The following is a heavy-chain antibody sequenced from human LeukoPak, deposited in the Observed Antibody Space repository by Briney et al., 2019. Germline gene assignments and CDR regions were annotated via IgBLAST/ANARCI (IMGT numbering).Heavy chain of an antibody. CDR3: ARDGGYSGYRAVDY. J-gene: IGHJ4*02. CDR2: INPNSGGT. Sequence: GASVKVSCKASGYTFTGYYMHWVRQAPGQGLEWMGWINPNSGGTNYAQKFQGRVTMTRDTSISTAYMELSRPRSDDTAVYYCARDGGYSGYRAVDYWGQGTLVTVSS. D-gene: IGHD5-12*01. CDR1: GYTFTGYY. V-gene: IGHV1-2*02.